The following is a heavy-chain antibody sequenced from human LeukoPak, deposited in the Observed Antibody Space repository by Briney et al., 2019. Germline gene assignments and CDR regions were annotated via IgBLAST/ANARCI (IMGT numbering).Heavy chain of an antibody. J-gene: IGHJ4*02. CDR1: GFIFSSYA. Sequence: GGSLRLSCAASGFIFSSYAMSWVRQAPGKGLEWVSAISGSGGTTYYADSVKGRFTISRGNSKNTLYLQMNSLRAEDTAVYYCAKGSPQGVVVVATTLYFDYWGQGTLVTVSS. V-gene: IGHV3-23*01. CDR2: ISGSGGTT. D-gene: IGHD2-15*01. CDR3: AKGSPQGVVVVATTLYFDY.